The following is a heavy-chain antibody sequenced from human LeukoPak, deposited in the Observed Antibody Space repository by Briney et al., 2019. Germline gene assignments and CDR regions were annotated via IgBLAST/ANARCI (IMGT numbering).Heavy chain of an antibody. CDR1: GFTFSSYA. CDR2: ISGSGGST. J-gene: IGHJ4*02. D-gene: IGHD3-16*02. CDR3: ARRRNDFVWGSSRVIYFDY. V-gene: IGHV3-23*01. Sequence: GGSLRLSCAASGFTFSSYAMSWVRQAPGKGLEWVSAISGSGGSTYYADSVKGRFTISRDNSKNTLYLQMNSLRAEDTAVYYCARRRNDFVWGSSRVIYFDYWGQGTLVAVSS.